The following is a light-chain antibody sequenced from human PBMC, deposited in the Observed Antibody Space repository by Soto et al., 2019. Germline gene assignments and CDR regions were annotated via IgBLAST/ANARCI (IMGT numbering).Light chain of an antibody. CDR1: QSISSY. V-gene: IGKV1-39*01. CDR2: AAS. Sequence: DIQMTQSPSSLSASVGERVTITCRANQSISSYLNWYQLKPGKAPKLLIYAASTLQRGVPSRFSGSGSGTDFTLTIRSLQLDDFATYSCQQSYRPPYPFGQGTKVAI. J-gene: IGKJ2*01. CDR3: QQSYRPPYP.